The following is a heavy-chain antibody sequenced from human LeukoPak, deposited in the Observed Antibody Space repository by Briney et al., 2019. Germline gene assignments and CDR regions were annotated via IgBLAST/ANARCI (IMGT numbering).Heavy chain of an antibody. Sequence: GASVKVSCKASGYTFTGYYMHWVRQAPGQGLEWLGWISPNSGGTNYAQKFQGRVTMTRDTSISTAYMGLSRLRSDDTAVYYCARDRSGAAFGYYYYYMDVWGKGTTVTVSS. CDR1: GYTFTGYY. D-gene: IGHD3-10*01. J-gene: IGHJ6*03. CDR2: ISPNSGGT. CDR3: ARDRSGAAFGYYYYYMDV. V-gene: IGHV1-2*02.